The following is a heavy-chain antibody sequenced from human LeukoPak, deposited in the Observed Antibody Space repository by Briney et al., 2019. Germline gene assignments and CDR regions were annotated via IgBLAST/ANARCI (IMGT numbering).Heavy chain of an antibody. CDR1: GGTFSSYA. J-gene: IGHJ5*02. V-gene: IGHV1-69*04. D-gene: IGHD1-1*01. CDR2: IIPILGIA. Sequence: GASVKVSCKASGGTFSSYAISWVRQAPGQGLEWMGRIIPILGIANYAQKFQGRVTITADKSTSTAYTELSSLRSEDTAVYYCARSGGPNWFDPWGQGTLVTVSS. CDR3: ARSGGPNWFDP.